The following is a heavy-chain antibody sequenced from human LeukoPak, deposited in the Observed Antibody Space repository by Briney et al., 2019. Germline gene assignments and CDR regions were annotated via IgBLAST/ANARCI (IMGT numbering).Heavy chain of an antibody. CDR1: GGSISSGGYY. CDR2: IYYSGST. D-gene: IGHD1-26*01. V-gene: IGHV4-39*01. CDR3: ARRASGLGAFDI. J-gene: IGHJ3*02. Sequence: SETLSLTCTVSGGSISSGGYYWSWIRQHPGKGLEWIGSIYYSGSTYYNPSLKSRVTISVDTSKNQFSLKLSSVTAADTAVYYCARRASGLGAFDIWGQGTMVTVSS.